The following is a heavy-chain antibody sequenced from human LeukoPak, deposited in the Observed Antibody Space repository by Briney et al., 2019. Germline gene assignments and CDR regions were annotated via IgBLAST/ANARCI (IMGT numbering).Heavy chain of an antibody. J-gene: IGHJ6*02. CDR2: IYYSGST. V-gene: IGHV4-59*01. Sequence: SETLSLTCTVSGGSISSYYWSWIRQPPGKGVEWIGYIYYSGSTNYNPSLKSRVTISVDTSKNQFSLKLSSVTAADTAVYYCARLSYYYYGMDVWGQGTTVTVSS. CDR1: GGSISSYY. CDR3: ARLSYYYYGMDV.